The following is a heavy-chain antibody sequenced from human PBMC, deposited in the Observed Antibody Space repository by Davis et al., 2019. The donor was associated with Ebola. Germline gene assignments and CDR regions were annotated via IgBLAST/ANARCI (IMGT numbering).Heavy chain of an antibody. CDR2: ISISGGTT. CDR1: GFTFSSYA. V-gene: IGHV3-23*01. D-gene: IGHD4-11*01. Sequence: GESLKISCAVSGFTFSSYAMSWVRQAPGKGLDCVSHISISGGTTYYADSVKGRFTISRDNSKNTLYLQMDSLRAEDTAVYYCATGHYSNFEDYWVHGTLVAVSS. CDR3: ATGHYSNFEDY. J-gene: IGHJ4*01.